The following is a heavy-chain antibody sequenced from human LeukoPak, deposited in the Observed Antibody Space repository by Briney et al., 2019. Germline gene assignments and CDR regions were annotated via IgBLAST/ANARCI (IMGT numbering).Heavy chain of an antibody. CDR3: ARGSIQQHYWYFDL. CDR2: IYYSGST. V-gene: IGHV4-59*01. Sequence: SETLSLTCTVSGGSISSYYWCWIRQPPGKGLEWIGYIYYSGSTNYNPSLKSRVTISVDTSKNQFSLKLSSVTAAETAVYYCARGSIQQHYWYFDLWGRGTLVTVSS. J-gene: IGHJ2*01. CDR1: GGSISSYY. D-gene: IGHD5-18*01.